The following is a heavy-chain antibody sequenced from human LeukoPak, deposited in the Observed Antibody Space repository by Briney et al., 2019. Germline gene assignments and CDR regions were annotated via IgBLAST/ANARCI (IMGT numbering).Heavy chain of an antibody. J-gene: IGHJ5*02. CDR3: ARSTIKRGNWFDP. CDR1: GGSFSGYY. CDR2: INHSGST. V-gene: IGHV4-34*01. D-gene: IGHD2/OR15-2a*01. Sequence: SETLSLTCAVYGGSFSGYYWSWIRQPPGKGLEWIGEINHSGSTYYNPSLKSRVTISVDTSKNQFSLKLSSVTAADTAVYYCARSTIKRGNWFDPWGQGTLVTVSS.